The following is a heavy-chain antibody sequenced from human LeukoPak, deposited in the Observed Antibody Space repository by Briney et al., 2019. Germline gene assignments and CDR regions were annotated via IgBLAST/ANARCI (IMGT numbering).Heavy chain of an antibody. Sequence: GGSLRLSCAASGFTFSSYSMNWVRQAPGKGLEWVSSISSSSSYIYYADSVKGRFTISRDNAKNSLYLQMNSLRVEDTAVYYCARDRWATNYFDNWGQGTLVTVSS. CDR3: ARDRWATNYFDN. CDR2: ISSSSSYI. D-gene: IGHD4-23*01. CDR1: GFTFSSYS. V-gene: IGHV3-21*04. J-gene: IGHJ4*02.